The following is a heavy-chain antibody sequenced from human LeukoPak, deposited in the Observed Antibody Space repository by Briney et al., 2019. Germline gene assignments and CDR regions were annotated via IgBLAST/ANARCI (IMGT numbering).Heavy chain of an antibody. J-gene: IGHJ4*02. CDR2: ISDIGSI. Sequence: SQSLSPTWTVAGGSTSSYYCSCVRQPPGNGLEWIAYISDIGSINYNPSLKSRVTISLDTSKNQFSLKLSSVTAADKAVYYCAGHHPRNTVDFWGQGTLVTVSS. CDR1: GGSTSSYY. V-gene: IGHV4-59*08. D-gene: IGHD2/OR15-2a*01. CDR3: AGHHPRNTVDF.